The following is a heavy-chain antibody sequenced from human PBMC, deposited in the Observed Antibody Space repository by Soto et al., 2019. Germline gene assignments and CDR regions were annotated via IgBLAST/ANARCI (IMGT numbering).Heavy chain of an antibody. Sequence: QVQLVESGGGVVQPGRSLRLSCAASGLTLSNYAMHWVRQAPGKGLEWVAVISYDGSNRYYADSVKGRFTISRDNSKNPLYLQMTSLRAEDTAVYYCARVTQAVAADYWGQGTLVTVSS. CDR3: ARVTQAVAADY. J-gene: IGHJ4*02. V-gene: IGHV3-30-3*01. CDR1: GLTLSNYA. CDR2: ISYDGSNR. D-gene: IGHD6-19*01.